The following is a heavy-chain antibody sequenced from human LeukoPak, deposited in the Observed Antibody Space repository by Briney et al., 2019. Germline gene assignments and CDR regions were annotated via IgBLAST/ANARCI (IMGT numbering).Heavy chain of an antibody. CDR1: GYTFTSYY. CDR2: SNPSGDST. V-gene: IGHV1-46*01. J-gene: IGHJ4*02. D-gene: IGHD1-1*01. Sequence: ASVKVSCKASGYTFTSYYMHWVRQAPGQWLEWMGISNPSGDSTNYAQKFQGRVTMTRDTSTSTVYMDLSSLRSEDTAVYYCARWTTTFLDYWGQGTLVTVSS. CDR3: ARWTTTFLDY.